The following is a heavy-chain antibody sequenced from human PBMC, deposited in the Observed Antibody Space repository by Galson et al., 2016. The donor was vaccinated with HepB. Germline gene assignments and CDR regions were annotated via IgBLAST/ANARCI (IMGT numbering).Heavy chain of an antibody. J-gene: IGHJ4*02. Sequence: SLRLSCAGSGFTLSSNSMNWVRQAPGTGLQWVAKISASGVTYHADSVWGRFTISRDNSKNTLYLQMTSMGAEDTALYYCVTKEIDASGWRYFFDYWGQGSLVTVSS. V-gene: IGHV3-23*01. CDR1: GFTLSSNS. CDR3: VTKEIDASGWRYFFDY. D-gene: IGHD6-25*01. CDR2: ISASGVT.